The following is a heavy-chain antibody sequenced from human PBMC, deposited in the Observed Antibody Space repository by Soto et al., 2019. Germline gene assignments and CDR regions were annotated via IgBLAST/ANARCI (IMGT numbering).Heavy chain of an antibody. D-gene: IGHD3-10*01. CDR2: INHSGST. CDR1: GGSFSDYY. V-gene: IGHV4-34*01. J-gene: IGHJ4*02. CDR3: ARRGRYSGSHPFDY. Sequence: SETLSLTCAVYGGSFSDYYWSWIRQPPGKGLEWIGEINHSGSTNYNPSLKSRVTISVDTSKNQLSLKLSSVTAADTAVYYCARRGRYSGSHPFDYWGQGTLVTVSS.